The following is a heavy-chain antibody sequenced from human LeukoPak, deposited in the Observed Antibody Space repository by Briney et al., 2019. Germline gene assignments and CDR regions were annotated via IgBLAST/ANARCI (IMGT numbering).Heavy chain of an antibody. CDR3: ARGGELLGLAADY. Sequence: SETLSLTCAVYGGSFSGYYWSWIRQPPGKGLEWIGKINHSGSTNYNPSLKSRVTISVDTSKNQFSLKLSSVTAADTAVYYCARGGELLGLAADYWGQGTLVTVSS. CDR1: GGSFSGYY. J-gene: IGHJ4*02. D-gene: IGHD1-26*01. V-gene: IGHV4-34*01. CDR2: INHSGST.